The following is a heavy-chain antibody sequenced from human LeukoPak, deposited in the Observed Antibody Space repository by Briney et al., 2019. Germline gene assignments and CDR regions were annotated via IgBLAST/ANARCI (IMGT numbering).Heavy chain of an antibody. J-gene: IGHJ4*02. D-gene: IGHD5-24*01. Sequence: PSETLSLTCTVSGGSISSYYWSWIRQPPGKGLEWIGYIYYSGSTNYNPSLKSRVTISVDTSKNQFSLKLSSVTAADTAFSSRARHTRWLPFDYWGQGTLVTVSS. V-gene: IGHV4-59*08. CDR2: IYYSGST. CDR1: GGSISSYY. CDR3: ARHTRWLPFDY.